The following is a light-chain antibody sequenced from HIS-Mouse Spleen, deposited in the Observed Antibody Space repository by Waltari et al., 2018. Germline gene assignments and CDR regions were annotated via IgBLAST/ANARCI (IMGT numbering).Light chain of an antibody. V-gene: IGLV3-1*01. J-gene: IGLJ3*02. Sequence: SYELTQPPSVSVSPGQTASITCSGDKLGDTYACWYQQKPGQSPVLVISQDSNRPSGIPARFSCSYSGNTATLTISGTQAMDEADYYCQAWDSSTNWVFGGGTKLTAL. CDR1: KLGDTY. CDR2: QDS. CDR3: QAWDSSTNWV.